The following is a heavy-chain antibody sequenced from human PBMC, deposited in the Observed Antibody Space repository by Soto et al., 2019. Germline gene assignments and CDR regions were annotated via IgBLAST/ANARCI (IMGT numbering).Heavy chain of an antibody. J-gene: IGHJ4*02. CDR3: ARASYDILTGQKRYFDC. CDR1: GFGFAYYT. D-gene: IGHD3-9*01. CDR2: ISCDGGIT. V-gene: IGHV3-43*01. Sequence: PGVSRRRSCAASGFGFAYYTMHCGGQGPGKGPARMSLISCDGGITDYSDSVKGRFTSSRDNSKNSLFLEMNSLRSEDGAMYFCARASYDILTGQKRYFDCWGKETLVSISS.